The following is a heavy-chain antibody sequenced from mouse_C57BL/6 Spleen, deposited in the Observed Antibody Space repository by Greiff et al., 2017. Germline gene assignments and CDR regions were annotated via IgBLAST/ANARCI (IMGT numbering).Heavy chain of an antibody. CDR3: ARASYYYGSSYGAMDY. V-gene: IGHV7-1*01. CDR1: GFTFSDFY. D-gene: IGHD1-1*01. Sequence: EVNVVESGGGLVQSGRSLRLSCATSGFTFSDFYMEWVRQAPGKGLEWIAASRNKANDYTTEYSASVKGRFIVSRDTSQSILYLQMNALRAEDTAIYYCARASYYYGSSYGAMDYWGQGTSVTVSS. CDR2: SRNKANDYTT. J-gene: IGHJ4*01.